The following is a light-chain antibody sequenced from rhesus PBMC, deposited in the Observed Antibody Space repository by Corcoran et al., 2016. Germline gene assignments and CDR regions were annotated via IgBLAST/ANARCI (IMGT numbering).Light chain of an antibody. CDR1: QGISRY. CDR3: QHYNASPFP. CDR2: AAS. V-gene: IGKV1-25*01. J-gene: IGKJ3*01. Sequence: DIQMTQSPSSLSASVGDRVTIICRASQGISRYLAWYQQKPGKAPNLLIYAASTLQSGVPSRFSGSGFGTVFTLPISSLQPEDFAPYYCQHYNASPFPFGPGAKLEI.